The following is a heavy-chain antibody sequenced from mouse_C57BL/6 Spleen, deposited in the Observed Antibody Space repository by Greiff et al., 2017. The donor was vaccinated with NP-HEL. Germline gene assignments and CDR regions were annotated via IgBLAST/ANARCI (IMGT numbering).Heavy chain of an antibody. V-gene: IGHV1-69*01. CDR3: ARSPSYYGYAMDY. Sequence: QVQLQQPGAELVMPGASVKLSCKASGYTFTSYWMHWVKQRPGQGLEWIGEIDPSDSYTNYNQKFKGKSTLTVDKSSSTAYMQLSSLTSEDSAVYYCARSPSYYGYAMDYWGQGTSVTVSS. D-gene: IGHD1-1*01. CDR2: IDPSDSYT. J-gene: IGHJ4*01. CDR1: GYTFTSYW.